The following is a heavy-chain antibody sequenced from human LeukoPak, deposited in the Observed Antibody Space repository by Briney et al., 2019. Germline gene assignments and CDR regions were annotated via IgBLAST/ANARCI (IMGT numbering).Heavy chain of an antibody. V-gene: IGHV4-59*12. Sequence: SETLSLTCTVSGGSISSSYWSWIRQPPGKGLEWIGYIYYTGSTNYNPSLKSRVTISVDTSKNQFSLKLSSVTAADTAVYYCAREYCSSTSCYMGPRDYYYMDVWGKGTTVTVSS. D-gene: IGHD2-2*02. CDR2: IYYTGST. J-gene: IGHJ6*03. CDR3: AREYCSSTSCYMGPRDYYYMDV. CDR1: GGSISSSY.